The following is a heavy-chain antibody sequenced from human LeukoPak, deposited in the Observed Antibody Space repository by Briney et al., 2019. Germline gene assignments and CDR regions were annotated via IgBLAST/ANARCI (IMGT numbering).Heavy chain of an antibody. CDR1: GFTFSSYS. D-gene: IGHD1-26*01. Sequence: GGSLRLSCAASGFTFSSYSMNWVRQAPGKGLEWVSYISSSSSTIYYADSVKGRFTISRDNAKNSLYLQMNSLRAEDTAVYYCARARVGATRVSWFDPWGQGTLVTVSS. CDR3: ARARVGATRVSWFDP. J-gene: IGHJ5*02. CDR2: ISSSSSTI. V-gene: IGHV3-48*04.